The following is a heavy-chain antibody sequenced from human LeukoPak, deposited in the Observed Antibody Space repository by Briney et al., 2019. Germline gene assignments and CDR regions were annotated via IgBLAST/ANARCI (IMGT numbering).Heavy chain of an antibody. CDR2: ICSSGSTI. Sequence: PGGSLRLSCAACGFSFHSYEMNWVRQAPGKGLEGVSYICSSGSTIYYADPVKGRLTISRDNAKNSLYLQMNSLRAEDTAVYYCATDQGSGWLFDYWGQGTLVTVSS. D-gene: IGHD6-19*01. V-gene: IGHV3-48*03. CDR1: GFSFHSYE. J-gene: IGHJ4*02. CDR3: ATDQGSGWLFDY.